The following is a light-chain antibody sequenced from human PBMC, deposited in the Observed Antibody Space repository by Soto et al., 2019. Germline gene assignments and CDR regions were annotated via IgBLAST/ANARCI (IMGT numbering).Light chain of an antibody. V-gene: IGKV1-5*03. CDR3: QLYDAPPHT. Sequence: DIQRTESPSTLYASVGDRATITCRASQSINSWLAWYQQKPGKAPKLLLYKASSLESGVPARFSGSGSRPEFCLTISSLQPDDFGAYYSQLYDAPPHTFSGGTKVDI. CDR1: QSINSW. J-gene: IGKJ4*01. CDR2: KAS.